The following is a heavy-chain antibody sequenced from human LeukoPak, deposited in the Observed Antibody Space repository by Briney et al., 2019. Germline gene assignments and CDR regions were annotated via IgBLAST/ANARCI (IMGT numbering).Heavy chain of an antibody. J-gene: IGHJ6*02. CDR1: GYTFTSYY. CDR2: INPSGGST. CDR3: AGGYDILTGSPRIPSGYYYGMDV. Sequence: ASVKVSCKASGYTFTSYYMHWVRQAPGQGLEWMGIINPSGGSTSYAQKFQGRVTMTRDTSTSTVYMELSSLRSEDTAVYYCAGGYDILTGSPRIPSGYYYGMDVWGQGTTVTVSS. V-gene: IGHV1-46*03. D-gene: IGHD3-9*01.